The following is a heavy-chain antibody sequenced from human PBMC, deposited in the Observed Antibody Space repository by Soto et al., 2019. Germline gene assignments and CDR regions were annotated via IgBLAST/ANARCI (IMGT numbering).Heavy chain of an antibody. CDR3: TTVGIVFRYFD. J-gene: IGHJ4*02. Sequence: EVQLVESGGGLVKPGGSLRRSGAASGFTFSNAWMSWVRQAPGKGLEWVGRIKSKTDGGKTDYAAPVKGRFTISRDDSNNTLYLHMNSLKTEDTAVYYCTTVGIVFRYFDWDQGTLVTVSS. V-gene: IGHV3-15*01. CDR2: IKSKTDGGKT. CDR1: GFTFSNAW. D-gene: IGHD3-9*01.